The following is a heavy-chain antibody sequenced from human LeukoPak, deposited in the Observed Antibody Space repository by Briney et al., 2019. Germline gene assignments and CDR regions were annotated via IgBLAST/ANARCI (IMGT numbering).Heavy chain of an antibody. D-gene: IGHD3-10*01. CDR3: AKGYYYASGTKWFDH. CDR2: NSGSGEST. V-gene: IGHV3-23*01. CDR1: GFTFGSYA. Sequence: GPLRLSCAASGFTFGSYAMTWVRQAPGKGLEWVSDNSGSGESTYYADSVKGRFTFSRDNSKNTLYLQLSNLRAEDTAVYYCAKGYYYASGTKWFDHWGQGTLVSVSS. J-gene: IGHJ5*02.